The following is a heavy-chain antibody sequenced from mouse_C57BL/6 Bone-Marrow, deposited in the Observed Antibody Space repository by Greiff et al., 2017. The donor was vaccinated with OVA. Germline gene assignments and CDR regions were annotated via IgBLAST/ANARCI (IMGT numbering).Heavy chain of an antibody. CDR3: TPPITTVGGFAY. CDR1: GFNIKDDY. CDR2: IDPENGDT. D-gene: IGHD1-1*01. V-gene: IGHV14-4*01. Sequence: EVQLQQSGAELVRPGASVKLSCTASGFNIKDDYMHWVKQRPEQGLEWIGWIDPENGDTEYASKFQGKATITADTSSNTAYLQLSSLTSEDTAVYYCTPPITTVGGFAYWGQGTLVTVSA. J-gene: IGHJ3*01.